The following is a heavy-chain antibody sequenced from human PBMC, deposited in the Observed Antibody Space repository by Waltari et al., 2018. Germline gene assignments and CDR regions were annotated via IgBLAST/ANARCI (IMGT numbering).Heavy chain of an antibody. Sequence: QVQLVQSGAEVKKPGSSVKVSCKASGGTFSSYALSWLRPATGPGLGWMGGIIPIFGTANYAQKFQGRVTITADESTSTAYMELSSLRSEDTAVYYCARDLSVGATVGFYYYGMDVWGQGTTVTVSS. CDR3: ARDLSVGATVGFYYYGMDV. D-gene: IGHD1-26*01. V-gene: IGHV1-69*01. CDR2: IIPIFGTA. J-gene: IGHJ6*02. CDR1: GGTFSSYA.